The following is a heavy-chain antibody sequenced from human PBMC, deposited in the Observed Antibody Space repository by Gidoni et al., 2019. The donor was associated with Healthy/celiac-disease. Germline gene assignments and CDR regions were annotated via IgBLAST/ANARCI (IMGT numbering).Heavy chain of an antibody. Sequence: QVQLQASGPGLVKPSGTLSLTCAVSGGSISSSNWWSWVRQPPGEGLEWIGEIYHSGSTNYNPSLKSRVTISVDKSKNQFSLKLSSVTAADTAVYYCASRTRITIFGVVTAGSFDYWGQGTLVTVSS. CDR1: GGSISSSNW. V-gene: IGHV4-4*02. CDR2: IYHSGST. J-gene: IGHJ4*02. CDR3: ASRTRITIFGVVTAGSFDY. D-gene: IGHD3-3*01.